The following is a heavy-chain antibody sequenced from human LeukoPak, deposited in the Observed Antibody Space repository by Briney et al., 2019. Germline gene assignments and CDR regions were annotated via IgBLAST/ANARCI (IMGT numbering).Heavy chain of an antibody. CDR1: GFTVSTNY. D-gene: IGHD1-26*01. Sequence: PGGSLRLSCAASGFTVSTNYMSWVRQAPGKGLEGGSVIYSGGSTNYADSVKGRFTISRDNSKNTLYLQMNSLRAEDTAVYYCARGRGSYYFDYWGQGSLVTVSS. V-gene: IGHV3-53*01. CDR2: IYSGGST. J-gene: IGHJ4*02. CDR3: ARGRGSYYFDY.